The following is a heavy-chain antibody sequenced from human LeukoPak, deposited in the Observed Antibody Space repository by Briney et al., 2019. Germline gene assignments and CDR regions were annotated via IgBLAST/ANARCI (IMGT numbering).Heavy chain of an antibody. J-gene: IGHJ6*03. Sequence: TGGSLRLSCAASGFTFSNYWMNWVRQAPGKGLEWVANIKQDGSDKYYVDSVKGRFTISRDNAKNSLYLQMNSLRAEDTAVYYCAREKGNYDGYYNYYMDVWGKATTVTVSS. V-gene: IGHV3-7*01. CDR2: IKQDGSDK. CDR1: GFTFSNYW. CDR3: AREKGNYDGYYNYYMDV. D-gene: IGHD4-11*01.